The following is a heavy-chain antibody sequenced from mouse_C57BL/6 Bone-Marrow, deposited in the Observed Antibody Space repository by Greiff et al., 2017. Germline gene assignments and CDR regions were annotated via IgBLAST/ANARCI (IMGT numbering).Heavy chain of an antibody. CDR2: IDPNSGGT. CDR3: ARDYGNYMFAY. D-gene: IGHD2-1*01. CDR1: GYTFTSYW. J-gene: IGHJ3*01. Sequence: QVQLQQPGAELVKPGASVKLSCKASGYTFTSYWMHWVKQRPGRGLEWIGRIDPNSGGTKYNEKFKSKATLTVDKPSSTAYMQLISLTSEDSAVYYCARDYGNYMFAYWGQGTLVTVSA. V-gene: IGHV1-72*01.